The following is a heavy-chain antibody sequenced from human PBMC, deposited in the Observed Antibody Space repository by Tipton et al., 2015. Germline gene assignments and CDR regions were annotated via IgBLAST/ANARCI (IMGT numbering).Heavy chain of an antibody. D-gene: IGHD1-26*01. J-gene: IGHJ3*02. CDR3: ATGFGGSSLGAFDI. CDR2: ISSSSSTV. CDR1: GFIFSSSW. Sequence: SLRLSCAASGFIFSSSWMSWVRQAPGKGLEWVSFISSSSSTVYYADSVKGRFTISRDNAKNSLFLQLNSLRAEDTAVYYCATGFGGSSLGAFDIWGQGTMVTVSS. V-gene: IGHV3-48*01.